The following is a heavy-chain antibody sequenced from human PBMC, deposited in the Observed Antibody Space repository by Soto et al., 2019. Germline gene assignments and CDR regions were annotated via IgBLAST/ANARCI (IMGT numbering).Heavy chain of an antibody. J-gene: IGHJ4*02. CDR1: GGTFSSYA. CDR2: IIPIFGTA. V-gene: IGHV1-69*13. Sequence: SVKVSCKASGGTFSSYAISWVRQAPGQGLEWMGGIIPIFGTANYAQKFQGRVTITADESTSTAYMELSSLRSENTAVYYCARDPSNGYCGGDCYCDWGQGTLVTGS. D-gene: IGHD2-21*02. CDR3: ARDPSNGYCGGDCYCD.